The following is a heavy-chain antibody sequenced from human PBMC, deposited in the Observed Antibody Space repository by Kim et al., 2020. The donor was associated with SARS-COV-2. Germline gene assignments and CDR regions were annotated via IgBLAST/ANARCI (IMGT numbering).Heavy chain of an antibody. CDR2: IYYSGST. D-gene: IGHD6-13*01. V-gene: IGHV4-39*01. CDR3: ARHKEGSSSWYGDRYFDY. J-gene: IGHJ4*02. Sequence: SETLSLTCTVSGGSISSSSYYWGWIRQPPGKGLEWIGSIYYSGSTYYNPSLKSRVTISVDTSKNQFSLKLSSVTAADTAVYYCARHKEGSSSWYGDRYFDYWGQGTLVTVSS. CDR1: GGSISSSSYY.